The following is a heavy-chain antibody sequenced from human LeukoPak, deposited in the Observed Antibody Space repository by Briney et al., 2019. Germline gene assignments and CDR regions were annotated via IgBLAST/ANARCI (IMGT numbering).Heavy chain of an antibody. CDR2: ISGSGGST. Sequence: AGGSLRLSCAASGFTFSSYAMSWVRQAPGKGLEWVSTISGSGGSTYYADSVKGRFTISRDNSKNTLYLQMNSLRAEDTAVYYCARDVPKVVVAATRPYWGQGTLVTVSS. CDR3: ARDVPKVVVAATRPY. V-gene: IGHV3-23*01. CDR1: GFTFSSYA. J-gene: IGHJ4*02. D-gene: IGHD2-15*01.